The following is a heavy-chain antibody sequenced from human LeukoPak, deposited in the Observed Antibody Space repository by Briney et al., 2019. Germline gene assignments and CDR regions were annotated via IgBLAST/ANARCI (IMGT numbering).Heavy chain of an antibody. CDR1: RFTFSSYA. J-gene: IGHJ6*03. V-gene: IGHV3-30*04. Sequence: PGRSLRLSCAASRFTFSSYAMHWVRQAPGKGLEWVAVISYDGSNKYYADSVKGRFTISRDNSKNTLYLQMNSLRAEDTAVYYCARDLKPLAYYYYMDVWGKGTTVTVSS. CDR2: ISYDGSNK. CDR3: ARDLKPLAYYYYMDV.